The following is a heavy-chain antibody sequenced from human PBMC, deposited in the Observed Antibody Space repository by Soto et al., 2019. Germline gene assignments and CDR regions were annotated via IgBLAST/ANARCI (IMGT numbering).Heavy chain of an antibody. CDR2: IYHSGST. CDR1: GDSIRTLYY. CDR3: ARLYMVRGVMDWFDP. V-gene: IGHV4-4*02. J-gene: IGHJ5*02. D-gene: IGHD3-10*01. Sequence: SETLSLTCTVSGDSIRTLYYWSWVRQPPGKGLEWIGEIYHSGSTNYNPSLKSRVTISVDKSKNQFSLKLSSVTAADTAVYYCARLYMVRGVMDWFDPWGQGTLVTVSS.